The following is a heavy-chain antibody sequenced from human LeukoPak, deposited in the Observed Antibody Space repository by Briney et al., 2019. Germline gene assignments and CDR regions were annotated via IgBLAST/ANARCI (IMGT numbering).Heavy chain of an antibody. CDR1: GFTFSSYG. CDR2: IWYDGSNK. D-gene: IGHD3-10*01. Sequence: PGGSLRLSCAASGFTFSSYGMHWVRQAPGKGLEWVAVIWYDGSNKYYADSVKGRFTISRDNSKNTLYLQMNSLRAEDTAVYYCARLSGSPHQCYFDYWGQGTLVTVSS. CDR3: ARLSGSPHQCYFDY. V-gene: IGHV3-33*01. J-gene: IGHJ4*02.